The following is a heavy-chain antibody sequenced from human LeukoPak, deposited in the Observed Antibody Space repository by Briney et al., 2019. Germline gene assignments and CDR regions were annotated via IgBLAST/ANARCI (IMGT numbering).Heavy chain of an antibody. D-gene: IGHD6-13*01. CDR3: ARESGDSSSPVYFDY. CDR1: GYTFTSYY. V-gene: IGHV1-46*01. Sequence: GASVKVSCKASGYTFTSYYMHWVRQAPGQGLEWMGIINPSGGSTSYAQKFQGRVTMTRDTSTSTVYMELNSLRSEDTAVYYCARESGDSSSPVYFDYWGQGTLVTVSS. CDR2: INPSGGST. J-gene: IGHJ4*02.